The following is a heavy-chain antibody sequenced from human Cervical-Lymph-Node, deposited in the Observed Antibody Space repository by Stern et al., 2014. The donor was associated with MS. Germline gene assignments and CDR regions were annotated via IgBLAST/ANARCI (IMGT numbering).Heavy chain of an antibody. CDR2: ITNVGST. V-gene: IGHV3-53*01. D-gene: IGHD1-1*01. CDR1: GFTVSRDY. J-gene: IGHJ4*02. Sequence: EVQLVESGGGVIQPGGSLRLSWTASGFTVSRDYMTWVRQAPGKGLAWVSLITNVGSTFYTDSVKGRFTISRDDSKNTVYLHMTSLRAEDTAMYYCARDTSSPERSDWWGQGTLVTVSS. CDR3: ARDTSSPERSDW.